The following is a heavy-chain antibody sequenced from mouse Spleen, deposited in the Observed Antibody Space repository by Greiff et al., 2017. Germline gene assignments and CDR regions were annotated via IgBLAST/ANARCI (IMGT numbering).Heavy chain of an antibody. Sequence: QVQLKESGAELARPGASVKMSCKASGYTFTSYTMHWVKQRPGQGLEWIGYINPSSGYTKYNQKFKDKATLTADKSSSTAYMQLSSLTSEDSAVYHCARSFDYDVYYAMDYWGQGTSVTVSS. CDR2: INPSSGYT. CDR3: ARSFDYDVYYAMDY. J-gene: IGHJ4*01. V-gene: IGHV1-4*01. D-gene: IGHD2-4*01. CDR1: GYTFTSYT.